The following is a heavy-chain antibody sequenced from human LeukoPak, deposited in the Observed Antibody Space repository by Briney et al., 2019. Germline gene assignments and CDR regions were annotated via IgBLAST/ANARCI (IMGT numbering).Heavy chain of an antibody. D-gene: IGHD6-19*01. CDR1: GYTFTSNY. CDR3: ATDPIGIAVAVRDY. J-gene: IGHJ4*02. V-gene: IGHV1-46*01. CDR2: IYPRDGST. Sequence: ASVKVSCKASGYTFTSNYIHWVRQAPGQGLEWMGMIYPRDGSTSYAQKFQGRVTVTRDTSTSTVHMELSGLRSEDTAVYYCATDPIGIAVAVRDYWGQGTLVTVSS.